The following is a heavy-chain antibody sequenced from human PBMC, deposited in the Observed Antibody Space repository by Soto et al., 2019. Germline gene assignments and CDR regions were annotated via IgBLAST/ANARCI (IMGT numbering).Heavy chain of an antibody. J-gene: IGHJ4*02. CDR1: GFTFSSYA. Sequence: GGSLRLSCAASGFTFSSYAMHWVRQAPGKGLEWVAVMSQDGNIKYYADSVKGRFTTSRDNSKNTLYLQMNSLRPEDTAVYYCARDLFGQLVRATLDYWGQGTLVTVSS. CDR3: ARDLFGQLVRATLDY. V-gene: IGHV3-30-3*01. CDR2: MSQDGNIK. D-gene: IGHD6-13*01.